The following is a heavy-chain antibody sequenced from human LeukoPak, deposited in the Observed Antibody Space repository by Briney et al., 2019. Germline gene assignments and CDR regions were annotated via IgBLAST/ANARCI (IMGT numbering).Heavy chain of an antibody. V-gene: IGHV3-53*01. D-gene: IGHD3-10*01. Sequence: GGSLRLSCAASGFTVSSNYMSWVRQAPGKGLEWVSVIYSGGSTYYADSVKGRFTISRDNSKNTLYLQMNSLRAEDTAVYYCARDSAWRPADAFDIWGQGTMVTVSS. J-gene: IGHJ3*02. CDR2: IYSGGST. CDR3: ARDSAWRPADAFDI. CDR1: GFTVSSNY.